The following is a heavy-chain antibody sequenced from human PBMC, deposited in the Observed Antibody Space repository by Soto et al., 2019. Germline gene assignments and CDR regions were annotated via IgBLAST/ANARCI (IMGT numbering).Heavy chain of an antibody. CDR1: GFTFKDYR. CDR2: ISNNGKNI. D-gene: IGHD4-4*01. CDR3: ARVHLVRTTSYYCAMDV. Sequence: VDLVESGGGLVKPGGSLTLSCETSGFTFKDYRMNWVRQAPGKGLEWVASISNNGKNIFYRDSVKGRFTISRDNAEGALLLHMNSLRVEDSAVYHCARVHLVRTTSYYCAMDVWGPGTTVTVSS. V-gene: IGHV3-21*01. J-gene: IGHJ6*02.